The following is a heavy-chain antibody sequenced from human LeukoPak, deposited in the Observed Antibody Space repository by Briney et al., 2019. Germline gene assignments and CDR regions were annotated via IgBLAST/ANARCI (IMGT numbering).Heavy chain of an antibody. J-gene: IGHJ5*02. CDR1: GGSISSYY. D-gene: IGHD3-10*01. CDR3: AAGLKYYYDSGLDP. CDR2: IYTSGST. Sequence: SETLSLTCTVSGGSISSYYWSWIRQPAGKGLEWIGRIYTSGSTNYNPSLKSRVTMSVDTSKNQFSLKLSSVTAADTAVYYCAAGLKYYYDSGLDPWGQGTLVTVSS. V-gene: IGHV4-4*07.